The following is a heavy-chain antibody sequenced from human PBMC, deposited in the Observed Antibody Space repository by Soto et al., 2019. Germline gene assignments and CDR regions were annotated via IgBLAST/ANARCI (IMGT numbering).Heavy chain of an antibody. Sequence: EVQLLESGGGLVQPGGSLRLSCSTSGFTFSTYAMNWVRLAPGKGLEWVSALSGSGGTSYYADSVRGRFTISRDNSKNTLFLQMNSLRAEDTGLYYCAKQREGYGSGSDTYYFDFWGQGTLVTVSS. CDR3: AKQREGYGSGSDTYYFDF. D-gene: IGHD3-10*01. J-gene: IGHJ4*02. V-gene: IGHV3-23*01. CDR2: LSGSGGTS. CDR1: GFTFSTYA.